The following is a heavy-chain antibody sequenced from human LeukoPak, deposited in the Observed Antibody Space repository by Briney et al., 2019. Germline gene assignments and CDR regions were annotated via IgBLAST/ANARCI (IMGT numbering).Heavy chain of an antibody. J-gene: IGHJ4*02. CDR2: ISGSGGST. CDR3: AKDASYYDSSGNFDY. V-gene: IGHV3-23*01. Sequence: GGSLRLSCAASGFTFSSYAMSWVRQAPGKGLEWVSAISGSGGSTYYADSVKGRFTISRDNSKDTLYLQMNSLRAEDTAVYYCAKDASYYDSSGNFDYWGQGTLVTVSS. CDR1: GFTFSSYA. D-gene: IGHD3-22*01.